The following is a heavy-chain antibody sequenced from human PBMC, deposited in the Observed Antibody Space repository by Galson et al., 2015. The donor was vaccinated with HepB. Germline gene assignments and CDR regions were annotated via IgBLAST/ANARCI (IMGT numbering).Heavy chain of an antibody. J-gene: IGHJ4*02. D-gene: IGHD6-19*01. CDR3: ARDFGSGWYGAR. CDR1: GYTFTGYY. CDR2: INPNSGGT. V-gene: IGHV1-2*02. Sequence: SVKVSCKASGYTFTGYYMHWVRQAPGQGLEWMGWINPNSGGTNNAQKFQGRVTMTRDTSISTAYMELSRLRSDDTAVYYCARDFGSGWYGARWGQGTLVTVSS.